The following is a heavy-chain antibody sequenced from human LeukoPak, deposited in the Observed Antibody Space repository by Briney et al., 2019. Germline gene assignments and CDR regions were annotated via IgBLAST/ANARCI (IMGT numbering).Heavy chain of an antibody. CDR3: ATDFFRDYGGNSGPFDY. Sequence: QPGGSLRLSCAASGFTFSDYAISGFRQAPGKGLEWVSTISGSGDRTYYADSVKGRFTISRDNSKNTLFLQMNSLRAEDTALYYCATDFFRDYGGNSGPFDYWGQGTLVSVSS. CDR2: ISGSGDRT. V-gene: IGHV3-23*01. D-gene: IGHD4-23*01. J-gene: IGHJ4*02. CDR1: GFTFSDYA.